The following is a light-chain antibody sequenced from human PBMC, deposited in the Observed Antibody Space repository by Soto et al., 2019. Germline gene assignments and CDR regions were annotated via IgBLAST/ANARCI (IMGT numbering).Light chain of an antibody. CDR1: ISNIGSKY. V-gene: IGLV1-47*01. J-gene: IGLJ3*02. CDR3: AAWDESMNAWV. CDR2: RDD. Sequence: QSVLTQPPSASTTPGQRVTIFCSGGISNIGSKYVYWYQHLPGAAPKLLIYRDDQRPSGVPDRLSGSKTGTSAALAISGLRSEEEDDYYCAAWDESMNAWVFGGGTKLTVL.